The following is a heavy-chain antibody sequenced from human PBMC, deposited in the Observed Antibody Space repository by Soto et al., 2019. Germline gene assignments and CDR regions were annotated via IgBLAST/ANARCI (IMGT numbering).Heavy chain of an antibody. J-gene: IGHJ3*02. D-gene: IGHD6-6*01. CDR3: AREWLQQLVPDFDAFDI. Sequence: GGSLRLSCAASGFTFSSYWMSWVRQAPGKGLEWVANIKQDGSEKYYVDSVKGRFTISRDNAKNSLYLQMNSLRAEDTAVYYCAREWLQQLVPDFDAFDIWGQGTMVTVSS. CDR1: GFTFSSYW. CDR2: IKQDGSEK. V-gene: IGHV3-7*03.